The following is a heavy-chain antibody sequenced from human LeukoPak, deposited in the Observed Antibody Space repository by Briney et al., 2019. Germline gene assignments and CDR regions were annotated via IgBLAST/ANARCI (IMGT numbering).Heavy chain of an antibody. Sequence: SGTLSLTCTVSGGSISSSSYYWGWIRQPPGKGLEWIASIYYSGSTYYNPSLKSRVTISIDTSKNQFSLKLSSVTAADTAVYYCARHYSNYPDYWGQGTLVTVSS. CDR3: ARHYSNYPDY. D-gene: IGHD4-11*01. CDR1: GGSISSSSYY. CDR2: IYYSGST. V-gene: IGHV4-39*01. J-gene: IGHJ4*02.